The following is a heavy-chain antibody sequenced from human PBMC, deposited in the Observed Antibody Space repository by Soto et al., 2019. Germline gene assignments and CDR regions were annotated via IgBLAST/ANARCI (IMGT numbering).Heavy chain of an antibody. CDR3: ARARNKNWFDP. CDR2: INHSGST. V-gene: IGHV4-34*01. J-gene: IGHJ5*02. Sequence: QVQLQQWGAGLLKPSETLSLTCAVYGGSFSGYYWSWIRQPPGKGLEWIGEINHSGSTNYNPSLKSRVTISVDTSKNQFSLKLSSVIAVDTAVYYCARARNKNWFDPWGQGTLVTVSS. CDR1: GGSFSGYY.